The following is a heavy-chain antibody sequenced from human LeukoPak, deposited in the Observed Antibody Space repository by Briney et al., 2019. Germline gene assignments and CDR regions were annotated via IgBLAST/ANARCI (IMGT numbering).Heavy chain of an antibody. V-gene: IGHV4-34*01. CDR3: ARGRKHSRDFDY. D-gene: IGHD3-22*01. Sequence: SETLSLTCAVYGGSFSGYYWSWIRQPPGKGLEWIGEINHSGSTNYNPSLKSRVTISVDTSKNQFSLELSSVTAADTAVYYCARGRKHSRDFDYWGQGTLVTVSS. CDR2: INHSGST. J-gene: IGHJ4*02. CDR1: GGSFSGYY.